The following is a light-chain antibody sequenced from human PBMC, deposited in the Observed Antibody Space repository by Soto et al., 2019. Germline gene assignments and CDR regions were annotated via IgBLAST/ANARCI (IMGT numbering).Light chain of an antibody. CDR1: QSISSW. CDR2: KAS. V-gene: IGKV1-5*03. Sequence: DIQMTQSPSTLSASVGDRVTITCRASQSISSWLAWYQQKPGKAPKLLIYKASSLESGVPSRFSGSGSGTEFTLTISSRQPDAFASYYCHQYNSYSPYTFGQGTKLEIK. CDR3: HQYNSYSPYT. J-gene: IGKJ2*01.